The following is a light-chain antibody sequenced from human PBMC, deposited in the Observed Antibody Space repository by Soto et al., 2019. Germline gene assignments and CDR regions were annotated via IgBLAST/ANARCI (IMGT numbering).Light chain of an antibody. CDR1: SGHSSYA. V-gene: IGLV4-69*01. CDR3: QTWGTGIHVV. Sequence: QSVLTQSPSASASLGASVKLTCTLSSGHSSYAIAWHQQQPEKGARYLMKLDSDGSHTKGDAIPDRFSGSSSGAERYLTICSLQSEDEADYYCQTWGTGIHVVFGGGTKLTVL. CDR2: LDSDGSH. J-gene: IGLJ2*01.